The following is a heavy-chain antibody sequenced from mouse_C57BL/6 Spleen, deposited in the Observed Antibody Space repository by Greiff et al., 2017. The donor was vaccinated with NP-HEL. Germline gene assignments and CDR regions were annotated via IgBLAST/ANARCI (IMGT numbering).Heavy chain of an antibody. CDR3: ARAGTGKGFDY. J-gene: IGHJ2*01. CDR2: IYPGSGNT. CDR1: GYSFTSYY. V-gene: IGHV1-66*01. Sequence: QVQLQQSGPELVKPGASVKISCKASGYSFTSYYIHWVKQRPGQGLEWIGWIYPGSGNTKYNEKFKGKATLTADTSSSTAYMQLSSLTSEDSAVYYCARAGTGKGFDYWGQGTTLTVSS. D-gene: IGHD4-1*01.